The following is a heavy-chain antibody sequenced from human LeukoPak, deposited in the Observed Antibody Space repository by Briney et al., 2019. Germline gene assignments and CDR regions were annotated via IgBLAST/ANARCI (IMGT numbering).Heavy chain of an antibody. V-gene: IGHV3-21*01. D-gene: IGHD3-22*01. CDR1: GFTFSSYS. Sequence: KSGGSLRLSCAAPGFTFSSYSMNWVRQAPGKGLEWVSSISSSSSYIYYADSVKGRFTISRDNAKNSRYLQTNSLRAEDTAVYYCARGLSYYDSSGYYYVVTYFDYWGQGTLVTVSS. CDR3: ARGLSYYDSSGYYYVVTYFDY. CDR2: ISSSSSYI. J-gene: IGHJ4*02.